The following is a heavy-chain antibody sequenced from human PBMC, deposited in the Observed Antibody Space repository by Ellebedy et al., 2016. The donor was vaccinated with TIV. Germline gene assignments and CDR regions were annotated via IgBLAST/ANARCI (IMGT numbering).Heavy chain of an antibody. CDR2: IFPLFGSA. CDR1: TATFTSFA. CDR3: ASDRCSRGPCYAGQPQFDY. D-gene: IGHD2-15*01. J-gene: IGHJ4*02. Sequence: AASVMVSCKASTATFTSFAVSWVRQAPGQGLEWVGGIFPLFGSANYAQKFQGRVTITADESTTTAYLELSSLRSDDTAVYYCASDRCSRGPCYAGQPQFDYWGQGTQVTVSS. V-gene: IGHV1-69*13.